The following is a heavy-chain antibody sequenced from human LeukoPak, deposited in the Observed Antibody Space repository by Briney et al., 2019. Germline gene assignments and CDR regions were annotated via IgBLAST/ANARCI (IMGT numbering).Heavy chain of an antibody. CDR1: GYIFTDYY. CDR2: FNPASGGT. CDR3: ARGLYYGGNQRAHDAFDI. V-gene: IGHV1-2*02. J-gene: IGHJ3*02. D-gene: IGHD4-23*01. Sequence: GASVKVSCKASGYIFTDYYMHWVRQAPGQGLEWMGWFNPASGGTKYAQKFQGGVTMTRDTSINTAYMELSSLGLDDTAVYYCARGLYYGGNQRAHDAFDIWGQGTLVTVSS.